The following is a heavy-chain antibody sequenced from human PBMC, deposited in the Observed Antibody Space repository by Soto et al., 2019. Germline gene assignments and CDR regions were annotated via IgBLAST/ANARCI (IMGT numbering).Heavy chain of an antibody. D-gene: IGHD3-22*01. CDR1: GGYFSGYF. CDR3: ARGISMIVAVQGDAPDKVDCDS. V-gene: IGHV4-34*01. Sequence: SETLSLTWALCGGYFSGYFWTWIRQPPGQGLEWFAEINHSGNTNYSRSLKSRVTVSVDTSKNQFSLKLRSMTAADTAVYYCARGISMIVAVQGDAPDKVDCDSWGQGTL. CDR2: INHSGNT. J-gene: IGHJ4*02.